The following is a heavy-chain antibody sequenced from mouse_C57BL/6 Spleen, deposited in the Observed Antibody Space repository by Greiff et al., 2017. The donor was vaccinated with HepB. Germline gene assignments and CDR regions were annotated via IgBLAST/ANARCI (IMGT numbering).Heavy chain of an antibody. CDR2: ISDGGSYT. CDR3: ARDSYYGSSWYFDV. CDR1: GFTFSSYA. J-gene: IGHJ1*03. D-gene: IGHD1-1*01. V-gene: IGHV5-4*01. Sequence: EVQGVESGGGLVKPGGSLKLSCAASGFTFSSYAMSWVRQTPEKRLEWVATISDGGSYTYYPDNVKGRFTISRDNAKNNLYLQMSHLKSEDTAMYYCARDSYYGSSWYFDVWGTGTTVTVSS.